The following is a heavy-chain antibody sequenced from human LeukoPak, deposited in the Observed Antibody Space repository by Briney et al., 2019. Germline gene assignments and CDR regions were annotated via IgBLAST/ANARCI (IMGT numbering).Heavy chain of an antibody. Sequence: GGSLRLSCVASGFTFSDYYMSWIRQAPGKGLEWVSYISSSGSTIYYADSVKGRFTISRDNAKNSLYLQMNSLRAEDTAVYYCARGPLYNYDILTGYDYWGQGTLVTVSS. D-gene: IGHD3-9*01. V-gene: IGHV3-11*04. CDR2: ISSSGSTI. CDR1: GFTFSDYY. CDR3: ARGPLYNYDILTGYDY. J-gene: IGHJ4*02.